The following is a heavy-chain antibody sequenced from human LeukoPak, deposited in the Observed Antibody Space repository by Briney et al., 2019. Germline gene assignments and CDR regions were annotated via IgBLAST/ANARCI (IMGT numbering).Heavy chain of an antibody. D-gene: IGHD3-9*01. Sequence: SETLSLTCAVHGGSFSGYYWSWIRQPPGKGLEWIGEINHSGSTNYNPSLKSRVTISVDTSKNQFSLKLSSVTAADTAVYYCARSGYYDILTGYHNWGQGTLVTVSS. CDR2: INHSGST. V-gene: IGHV4-34*01. CDR1: GGSFSGYY. CDR3: ARSGYYDILTGYHN. J-gene: IGHJ4*02.